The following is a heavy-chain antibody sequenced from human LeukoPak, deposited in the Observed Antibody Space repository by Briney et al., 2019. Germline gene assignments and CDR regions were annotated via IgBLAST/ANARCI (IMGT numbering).Heavy chain of an antibody. J-gene: IGHJ4*02. CDR1: GGTFSSYA. CDR2: IIPILGTA. D-gene: IGHD3-22*01. V-gene: IGHV1-69*13. CDR3: ARDRVVDYYDSSVVYFDY. Sequence: SMKVSCKASGGTFSSYAISWVRQAPGQGLEWMGGIIPILGTANYAQKFQGRVTITADESTSTAYMELSSLRSEDTAVYYCARDRVVDYYDSSVVYFDYWGQGTLVTVSS.